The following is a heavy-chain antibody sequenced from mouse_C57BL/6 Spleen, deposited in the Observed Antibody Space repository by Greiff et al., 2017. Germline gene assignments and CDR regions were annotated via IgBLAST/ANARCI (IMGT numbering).Heavy chain of an antibody. J-gene: IGHJ4*01. CDR2: ISGGGGNN. CDR1: GFTFSSYT. D-gene: IGHD2-3*01. Sequence: EVLLVESGGGLVKPGGSLKLSCAASGFTFSSYTMSWVRQTPEQRLEWVATISGGGGNNSYPDSVKGRFTISRDNAKNTLYRQMSSLRSEDTALYDSARQWLLRGGAMDYWGQGTSVTVSS. V-gene: IGHV5-9*01. CDR3: ARQWLLRGGAMDY.